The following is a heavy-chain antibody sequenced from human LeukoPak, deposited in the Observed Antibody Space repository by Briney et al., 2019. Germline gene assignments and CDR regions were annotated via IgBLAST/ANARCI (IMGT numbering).Heavy chain of an antibody. V-gene: IGHV3-64*01. Sequence: GGSLRLSCAASGFTFSSYAMHWVRQAPGKGLEYVSAISSNGGSTYYANSVKGRFTISRDNSKNTLYLQMGSLRAEDMAVYYCARWVEGMYYFDYWGQGTLVTVSS. CDR1: GFTFSSYA. J-gene: IGHJ4*02. D-gene: IGHD1-1*01. CDR3: ARWVEGMYYFDY. CDR2: ISSNGGST.